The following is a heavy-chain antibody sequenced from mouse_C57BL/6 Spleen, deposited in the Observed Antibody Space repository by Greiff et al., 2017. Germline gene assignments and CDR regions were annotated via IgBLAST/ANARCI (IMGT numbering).Heavy chain of an antibody. CDR2: IYPGDGDT. CDR1: GYAFSSYW. Sequence: QVQLKQSGAELVKPGASVKISCKASGYAFSSYWMNWVKQRPGKGLEWIGQIYPGDGDTNYNGKFKGKATLTADKSSSTAYMQLSSLTSEDSAVYFCARGGYYGAMDYWGQGTSVTVSS. CDR3: ARGGYYGAMDY. D-gene: IGHD1-1*01. J-gene: IGHJ4*01. V-gene: IGHV1-80*01.